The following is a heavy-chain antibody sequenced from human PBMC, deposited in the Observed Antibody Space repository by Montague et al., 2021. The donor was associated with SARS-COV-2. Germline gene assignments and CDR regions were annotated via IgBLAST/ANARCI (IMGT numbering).Heavy chain of an antibody. J-gene: IGHJ6*02. Sequence: SLRLSCAASGFTVISNYLSWVRQAPVKGLEWVSVIYSGGSTYYADSVKGRFTIFIHNSKNTLDLHMNSLRAEDTAVYYCARDLTHGSGRSYYYGMDVWGQGTKVTVSS. CDR3: ARDLTHGSGRSYYYGMDV. CDR2: IYSGGST. D-gene: IGHD3-10*01. V-gene: IGHV3-53*04. CDR1: GFTVISNY.